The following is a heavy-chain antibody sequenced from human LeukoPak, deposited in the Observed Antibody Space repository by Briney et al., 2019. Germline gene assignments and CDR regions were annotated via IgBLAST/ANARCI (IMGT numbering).Heavy chain of an antibody. J-gene: IGHJ4*02. CDR2: IYYSGGT. V-gene: IGHV4-59*01. CDR3: ARKAAGDYYFDY. D-gene: IGHD6-13*01. CDR1: GGSISSYY. Sequence: SETLSLTCTVSGGSISSYYWSWIRQPPGKGLEWIGYIYYSGGTNYNPSLKSRVTISVDTSKNQFSLKLSSVTAADTAVYYCARKAAGDYYFDYWGQGTLVTVSS.